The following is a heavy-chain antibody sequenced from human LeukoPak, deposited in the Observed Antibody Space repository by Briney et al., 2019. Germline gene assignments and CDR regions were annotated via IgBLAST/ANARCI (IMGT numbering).Heavy chain of an antibody. CDR2: IASDGGDR. CDR1: GFTFSSYG. Sequence: PGGSLRLSCTASGFTFSSYGMHWVRQAPGKGLEWVANIASDGGDRHYADSVKGRFTISRDNSKNTVYLQMNSLRGEDTAVYYCAKDRSNSWTFDYWGQGTLVTVSS. D-gene: IGHD6-13*01. J-gene: IGHJ4*02. V-gene: IGHV3-30*18. CDR3: AKDRSNSWTFDY.